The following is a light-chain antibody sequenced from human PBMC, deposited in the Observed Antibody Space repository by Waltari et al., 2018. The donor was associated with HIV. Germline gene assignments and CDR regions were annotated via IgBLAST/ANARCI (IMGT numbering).Light chain of an antibody. CDR2: EVS. V-gene: IGLV2-23*02. CDR3: CSYAGSSTFV. CDR1: SSAVGSYNL. Sequence: QSALTQPASVSGSPGQSITLSCTGTSSAVGSYNLVSWYQQHPGKAPKLMIYEVSKRPSGVSNRFSGSKSGNTASLTISGLQAEDEADYYCCSYAGSSTFVFGTGTKVTVL. J-gene: IGLJ1*01.